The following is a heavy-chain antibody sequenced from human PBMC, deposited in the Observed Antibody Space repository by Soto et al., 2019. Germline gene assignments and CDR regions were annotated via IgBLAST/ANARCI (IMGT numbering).Heavy chain of an antibody. CDR1: GFTFSSYA. Sequence: EVQLLESGGGLVQPGGSLRLSCAASGFTFSSYAMSWVRQAPGKGLEWVSAISGSGGSTYYADSVKGRFTISRDNSKNXXXXXXXXXXXXXXXXXXXXXXXXLXXXLIFGYWGQGTLVTVSS. V-gene: IGHV3-23*01. D-gene: IGHD3-10*01. CDR3: XXXXXLXXXLIFGY. CDR2: ISGSGGST. J-gene: IGHJ4*02.